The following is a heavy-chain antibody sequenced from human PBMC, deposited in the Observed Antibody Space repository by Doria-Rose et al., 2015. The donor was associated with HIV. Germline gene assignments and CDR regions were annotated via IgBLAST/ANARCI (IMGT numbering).Heavy chain of an antibody. CDR3: ARIKSSRWYHKYYFDF. D-gene: IGHD6-13*01. J-gene: IGHJ4*02. V-gene: IGHV2-26*01. Sequence: QITLKESGPVLVKPTETLTLTCTVSGVSLSSPGMGVSWIRQPPGKALEWLAIIFSDDERSYKTSLKSRLTITRGTSKSQVVLTMTDRDPVDTATYYCARIKSSRWYHKYYFDFWGQGTLVIVS. CDR1: GVSLSSPGMG. CDR2: IFSDDER.